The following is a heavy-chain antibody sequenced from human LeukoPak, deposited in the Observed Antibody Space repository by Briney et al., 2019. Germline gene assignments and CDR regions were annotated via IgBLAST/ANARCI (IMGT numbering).Heavy chain of an antibody. Sequence: GGSLRLSCAASGFTFSSYSMNWVRQAPGKGLEWISYISYTGTIYYADSVKGRFTVSRDNAENSLYLRMISLRAEDTAIYYCARGSGGVGASLPYWGQGALVTVSS. D-gene: IGHD3-16*01. V-gene: IGHV3-48*01. CDR3: ARGSGGVGASLPY. CDR1: GFTFSSYS. CDR2: ISYTGTI. J-gene: IGHJ4*02.